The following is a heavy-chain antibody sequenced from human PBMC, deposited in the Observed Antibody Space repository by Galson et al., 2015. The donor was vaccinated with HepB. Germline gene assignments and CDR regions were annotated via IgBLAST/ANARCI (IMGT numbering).Heavy chain of an antibody. J-gene: IGHJ4*02. CDR2: ISSSSSTI. CDR3: ARDSGSTGIVVVPAALHFDY. D-gene: IGHD2-2*01. V-gene: IGHV3-48*01. CDR1: GFTFSSYS. Sequence: SLRLSCAASGFTFSSYSMNWVRQAPGKGLEWVSYISSSSSTIYYADSVKGRFTISRDNAKNSLYLQMNSLRAEDTAVYYCARDSGSTGIVVVPAALHFDYWGQGTLVTVSS.